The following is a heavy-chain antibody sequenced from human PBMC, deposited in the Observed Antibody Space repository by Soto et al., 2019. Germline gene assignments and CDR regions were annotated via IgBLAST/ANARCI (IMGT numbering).Heavy chain of an antibody. J-gene: IGHJ5*02. V-gene: IGHV1-18*04. D-gene: IGHD3-3*01. CDR1: GYSFTSYG. Sequence: ASVKVSCKASGYSFTSYGISWVRQAPGQGLEWMGWITVNNGNTNYAQKFQGRVTMTTDKSTSTAYMELRSLRSDDTAVYYCATSYDSGFDPWGQGTLVTVS. CDR2: ITVNNGNT. CDR3: ATSYDSGFDP.